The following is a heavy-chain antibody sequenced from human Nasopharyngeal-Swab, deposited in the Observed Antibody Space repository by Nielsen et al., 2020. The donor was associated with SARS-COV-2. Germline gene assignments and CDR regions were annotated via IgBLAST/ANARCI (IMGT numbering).Heavy chain of an antibody. J-gene: IGHJ4*02. CDR3: ARDYCGGDCFPDS. CDR2: INPYSGGT. D-gene: IGHD2-21*02. Sequence: ASVKVSCKASGYTFTGYYMHWVRQAPGQGLEWMGRINPYSGGTNYAQKFQGRVTMTRDTSISTAYMELSRLRSDDTAVYYCARDYCGGDCFPDSWGQGTLVTVSS. CDR1: GYTFTGYY. V-gene: IGHV1-2*06.